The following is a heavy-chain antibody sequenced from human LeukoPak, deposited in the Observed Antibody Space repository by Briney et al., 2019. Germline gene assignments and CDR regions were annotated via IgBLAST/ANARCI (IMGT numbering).Heavy chain of an antibody. Sequence: GGSLRLSCTTSGFTFGDYAINWVRQAPGKGLEWVGFIGRKSSGGTTEYAASVKGRFTMSRDDSKRIAYLQMNSLRTEDTALYYCTRDFGDYIYYGLDVWGQGTTVTVSS. CDR3: TRDFGDYIYYGLDV. D-gene: IGHD4-17*01. V-gene: IGHV3-49*04. CDR1: GFTFGDYA. J-gene: IGHJ6*02. CDR2: IGRKSSGGTT.